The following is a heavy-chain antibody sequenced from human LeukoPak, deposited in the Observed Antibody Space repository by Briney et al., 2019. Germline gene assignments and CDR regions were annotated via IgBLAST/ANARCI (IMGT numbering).Heavy chain of an antibody. CDR3: ARHYSRLGPLEY. CDR1: GGSISSYY. CDR2: IYYSGST. D-gene: IGHD2-21*01. V-gene: IGHV4-59*01. J-gene: IGHJ4*02. Sequence: SETLSLTCTVSGGSISSYYWSWIRQPPGKGLEWIGYIYYSGSTNYNPSLKSRVTISVDTSKNQFSLKLSSVTAADTAVYYCARHYSRLGPLEYWGQGTLVTVSS.